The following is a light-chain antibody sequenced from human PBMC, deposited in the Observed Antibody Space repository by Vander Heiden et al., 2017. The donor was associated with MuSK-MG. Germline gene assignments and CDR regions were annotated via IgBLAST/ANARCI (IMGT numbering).Light chain of an antibody. CDR3: NSRDISGNHVV. V-gene: IGLV3-19*01. Sequence: SSELTQDPAVTVALGLTVRITCLRGSLRSYYASWYRQMPGHAPVLVIYGKNNRPSGIPARFTGSSSGNTASLTITGAHAEDEADYYCNSRDISGNHVVFGGGTKLTVL. J-gene: IGLJ2*01. CDR2: GKN. CDR1: SLRSYY.